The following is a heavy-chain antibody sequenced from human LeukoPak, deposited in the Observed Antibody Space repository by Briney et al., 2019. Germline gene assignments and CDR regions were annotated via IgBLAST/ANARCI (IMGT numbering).Heavy chain of an antibody. CDR1: NGSISSYC. J-gene: IGHJ4*02. CDR2: IHTGGTT. CDR3: AREDTTRSQRAFDY. V-gene: IGHV4-4*07. D-gene: IGHD2-15*01. Sequence: PSETLSLTCIVSNGSISSYCWSCIRQPAGKGLEWIGRIHTGGTTNYNPSLKSRATMSGATSTNQFSLELTSVTAADTAVYYCAREDTTRSQRAFDYWGQGSLVTVPS.